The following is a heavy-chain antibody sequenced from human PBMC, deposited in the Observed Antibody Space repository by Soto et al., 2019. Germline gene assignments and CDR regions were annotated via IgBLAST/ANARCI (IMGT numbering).Heavy chain of an antibody. Sequence: EVQLLESGGDLVQPGGSLRLSCLASGFTFTSYAMNWVRQTPGKGLEWVSTINPTAEITYYADSVKGRFSIFKDNSRNILYLQMNSLRAEDTAIYYCSGGKDGPHYYFYYGMDVWGQGTTVTVSS. J-gene: IGHJ6*02. CDR3: SGGKDGPHYYFYYGMDV. D-gene: IGHD3-16*01. CDR2: INPTAEIT. V-gene: IGHV3-23*01. CDR1: GFTFTSYA.